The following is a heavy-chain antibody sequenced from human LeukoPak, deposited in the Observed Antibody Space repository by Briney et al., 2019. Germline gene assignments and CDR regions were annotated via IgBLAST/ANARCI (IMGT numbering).Heavy chain of an antibody. CDR3: ARRAGAYSHPYDY. CDR1: GFTISSNS. CDR2: IYSDNT. D-gene: IGHD4/OR15-4a*01. V-gene: IGHV3-53*01. Sequence: GGSLRLSCTVSGFTISSNSMSWVRQAQGQGLEWVSFIYSDNTHYSDSVKGRFTISRDNSKNTLYLQMNSLRAEDTAVYSCARRAGAYSHPYDYWGQGTLVTVSS. J-gene: IGHJ4*02.